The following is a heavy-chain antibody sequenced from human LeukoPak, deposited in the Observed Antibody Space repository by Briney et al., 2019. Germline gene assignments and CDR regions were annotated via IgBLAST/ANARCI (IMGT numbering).Heavy chain of an antibody. J-gene: IGHJ4*02. D-gene: IGHD7-27*01. CDR3: ARDLNWETY. CDR2: ISPSGGST. CDR1: GYTFTSNY. Sequence: ASVKVSCKAFGYTFTSNYMHWVRQAPGQGPEWVGVISPSGGSTTYAQKFQGRVTLTRDMSTSTDYLELSSLRSEDTAVYYCARDLNWETYWGQGTLVSVSS. V-gene: IGHV1-46*01.